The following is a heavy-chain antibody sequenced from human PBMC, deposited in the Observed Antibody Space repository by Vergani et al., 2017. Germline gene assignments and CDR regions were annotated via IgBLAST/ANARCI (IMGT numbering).Heavy chain of an antibody. CDR2: INPSGGHT. V-gene: IGHV1-46*03. CDR3: ARGDYGILTGYRY. D-gene: IGHD3-9*01. J-gene: IGHJ4*02. Sequence: QVQVVQSGAEVKKSGASVKVSCKTSGYTFSNYYMHWVRQAPGQGLEWMGIINPSGGHTNYAQKFQGRVTMTRDTSTSTVYMELSSLRSEDTAIYYCARGDYGILTGYRYWRQGTLVTDSA. CDR1: GYTFSNYY.